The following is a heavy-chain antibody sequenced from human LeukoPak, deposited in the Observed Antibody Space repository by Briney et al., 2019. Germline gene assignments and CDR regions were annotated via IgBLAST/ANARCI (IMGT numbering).Heavy chain of an antibody. CDR3: ARELWSRMSYYYGMDV. CDR2: TYYRSKWYN. Sequence: SQTLSLTCAISGDSVSSNSAAWNWIRQSPSRGLEWLGRTYYRSKWYNDYAVSVKSRITINPDTSKNQFSLQLNPVTPEDTAVYYCARELWSRMSYYYGMDVWGKGTTVTVSS. J-gene: IGHJ6*04. D-gene: IGHD5-18*01. CDR1: GDSVSSNSAA. V-gene: IGHV6-1*01.